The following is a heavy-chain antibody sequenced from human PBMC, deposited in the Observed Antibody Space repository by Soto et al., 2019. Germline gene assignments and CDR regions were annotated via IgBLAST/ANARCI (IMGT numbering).Heavy chain of an antibody. J-gene: IGHJ4*02. Sequence: QVQLVQSGGGVVQPGRSLRLSCVASGFIFSTYGMHWVRQVPVKGLEWVAHISYDGSNEYYADSVKGRFTVSRDNAKNTLDLHMNGLKTEDTALYYCTKEYIVGTTWGYFESWGQGALVIVSS. CDR1: GFIFSTYG. CDR2: ISYDGSNE. D-gene: IGHD1-1*01. V-gene: IGHV3-30*18. CDR3: TKEYIVGTTWGYFES.